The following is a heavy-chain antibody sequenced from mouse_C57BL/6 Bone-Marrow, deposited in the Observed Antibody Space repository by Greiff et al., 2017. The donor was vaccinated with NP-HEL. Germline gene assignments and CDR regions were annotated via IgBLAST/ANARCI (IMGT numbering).Heavy chain of an antibody. D-gene: IGHD1-1*01. CDR1: GYAFSSSW. V-gene: IGHV1-82*01. J-gene: IGHJ1*03. CDR2: IYPGDGDT. Sequence: QVQLQQSGPELVKPGASVKISCKASGYAFSSSWMNWVKQRPGKGLEWIGRIYPGDGDTNYNGKFKGKATLTADKSSSTAYMQLSSLTSEDSAVYFCARIYYYGSSDWYFDVWGTGTTVTVSS. CDR3: ARIYYYGSSDWYFDV.